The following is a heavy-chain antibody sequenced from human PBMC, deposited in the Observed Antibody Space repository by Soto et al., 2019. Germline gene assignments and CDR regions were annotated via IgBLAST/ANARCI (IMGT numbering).Heavy chain of an antibody. CDR3: AREGFSNYPDY. V-gene: IGHV4-30-4*01. CDR1: GGSISSGDYY. CDR2: IYYSGST. Sequence: SETLSLTCTVSGGSISSGDYYWSWIRQPPGKGLEWIGYIYYSGSTFYNPSLKSRVSISLDTSKSQFSLKLNSVTAAGTAVYYCAREGFSNYPDYWGQGTLVTVSS. D-gene: IGHD1-1*01. J-gene: IGHJ4*02.